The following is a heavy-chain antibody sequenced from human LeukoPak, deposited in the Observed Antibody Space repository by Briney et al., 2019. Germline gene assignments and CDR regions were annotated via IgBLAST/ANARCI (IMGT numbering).Heavy chain of an antibody. J-gene: IGHJ4*02. CDR3: ARALTTLTYEGY. V-gene: IGHV3-23*01. D-gene: IGHD1-1*01. Sequence: EGSLRLSCAASGFTFSSYAMSWDRQAPGKGLEWVSAISGSGGSTYYADSVKGRFTISRDNSKNTLYLQMNSLRAEDTAVYYCARALTTLTYEGYWGQGTLVTVSS. CDR1: GFTFSSYA. CDR2: ISGSGGST.